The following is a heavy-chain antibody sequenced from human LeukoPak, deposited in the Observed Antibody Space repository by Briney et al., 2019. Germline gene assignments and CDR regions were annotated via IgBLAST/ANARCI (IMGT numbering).Heavy chain of an antibody. Sequence: NPSETLSLTCTVSGGSISSYYWSWIRQPAGKGLEWLGRIYTSGSTNYNPSLKSRVTMSVDTSKNQFSLKLSSVTAADTAVYYCARDNPPRTLDAFDIWSQGTMVTVSS. V-gene: IGHV4-4*07. CDR3: ARDNPPRTLDAFDI. CDR2: IYTSGST. CDR1: GGSISSYY. J-gene: IGHJ3*02. D-gene: IGHD1-14*01.